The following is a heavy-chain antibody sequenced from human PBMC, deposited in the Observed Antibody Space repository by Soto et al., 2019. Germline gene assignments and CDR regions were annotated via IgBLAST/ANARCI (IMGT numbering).Heavy chain of an antibody. CDR3: VGGRSGYAFVI. J-gene: IGHJ3*02. Sequence: QVQLVQSGAEVKKPGASVRVSCKASGYIFTSYYLHWVRQAPGQGLEWMGIINPSGGSPNYAHKFQGRVTMTRDTATSTVYMELSSLRSEDTAVYYCVGGRSGYAFVIWGQGTMVTVSS. CDR1: GYIFTSYY. CDR2: INPSGGSP. V-gene: IGHV1-46*01. D-gene: IGHD3-10*01.